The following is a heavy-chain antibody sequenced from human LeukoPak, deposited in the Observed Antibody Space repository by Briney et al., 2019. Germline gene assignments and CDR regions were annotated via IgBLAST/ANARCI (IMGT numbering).Heavy chain of an antibody. CDR2: MYLSGTT. CDR3: AGLVGRYSSGLYYYYFGY. CDR1: GDSINSLDL. J-gene: IGHJ4*02. Sequence: SETLSLTCTVSGDSINSLDLWSWVRQPPGKGLEWIGEMYLSGTTHSNSSVKSRVTISIDKSKNQFFLNLSSVTAADTAVYYCAGLVGRYSSGLYYYYFGYWGQGTLVTVSS. V-gene: IGHV4-4*02. D-gene: IGHD3-22*01.